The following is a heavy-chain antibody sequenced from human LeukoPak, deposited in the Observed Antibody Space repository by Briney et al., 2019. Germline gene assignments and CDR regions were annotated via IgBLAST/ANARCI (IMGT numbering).Heavy chain of an antibody. V-gene: IGHV1-46*01. CDR1: GYTFTSYY. J-gene: IGHJ4*02. D-gene: IGHD1-7*01. CDR3: ARETRYNWNYKDGGYFDY. Sequence: ASVKVSCKASGYTFTSYYMHWVRQAPGQGLEWMGIINPSGGSTSYAQKFQGRVTMTRDTSTSTVYMELSSLRSEDTAVYYCARETRYNWNYKDGGYFDYWGQGTLVTVSS. CDR2: INPSGGST.